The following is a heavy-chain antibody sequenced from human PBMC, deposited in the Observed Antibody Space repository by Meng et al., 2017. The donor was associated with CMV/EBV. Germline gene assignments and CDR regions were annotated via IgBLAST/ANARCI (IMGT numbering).Heavy chain of an antibody. CDR2: NNPNSGGT. D-gene: IGHD3-3*01. CDR1: GYTFTGYY. V-gene: IGHV1-2*02. CDR3: ARDWTIPYYGMDV. J-gene: IGHJ6*02. Sequence: ASVKVSCKASGYTFTGYYMHWVRQAPGQGLEGMGWNNPNSGGTNYAQKFQGRVTMTSDTSISTAYMELSRLRSDDTAVYYCARDWTIPYYGMDVWGQGTTVTVSS.